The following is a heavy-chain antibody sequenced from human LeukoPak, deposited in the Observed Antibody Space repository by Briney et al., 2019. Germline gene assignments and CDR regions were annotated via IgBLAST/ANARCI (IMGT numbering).Heavy chain of an antibody. CDR3: VRGGPYCSGGSCYPYFDY. CDR2: IYYSGST. D-gene: IGHD2-15*01. Sequence: SETLSLTCTVSGGSISSYYWSWIRQPPGKGLEWIGYIYYSGSTNYNPSLKSRVTISVDTSKNQFSLKLSSVTAADTAVYYCVRGGPYCSGGSCYPYFDYWGQGTLVTVSS. V-gene: IGHV4-59*01. J-gene: IGHJ4*02. CDR1: GGSISSYY.